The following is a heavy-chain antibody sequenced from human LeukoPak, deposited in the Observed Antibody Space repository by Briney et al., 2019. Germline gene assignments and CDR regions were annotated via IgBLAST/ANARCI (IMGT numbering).Heavy chain of an antibody. Sequence: GGSLRLSCAASGFTFSSYSMNWVRQAPGKGLEWVSSISSSSSYIYYADSVKGRFTISRDNAKNSLYLQMNSLRAKDTAVYYCARGLTIFGVVSGDYWGQGTLVTVSS. V-gene: IGHV3-21*01. J-gene: IGHJ4*02. CDR1: GFTFSSYS. CDR2: ISSSSSYI. D-gene: IGHD3-3*01. CDR3: ARGLTIFGVVSGDY.